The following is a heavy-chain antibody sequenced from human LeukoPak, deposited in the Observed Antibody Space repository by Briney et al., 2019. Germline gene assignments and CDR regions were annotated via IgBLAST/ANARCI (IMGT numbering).Heavy chain of an antibody. CDR2: IYYSGST. D-gene: IGHD2-15*01. J-gene: IGHJ4*02. Sequence: SETLSLTCTVSGGSISSSSYYWGWNRQPPGKGLEWIGSIYYSGSTYYNPSLKSRVTISVDTSKNQFSLKLSSVTAADTAVYYCARMVVAAFDDYWGQGTLVTVSS. V-gene: IGHV4-39*01. CDR3: ARMVVAAFDDY. CDR1: GGSISSSSYY.